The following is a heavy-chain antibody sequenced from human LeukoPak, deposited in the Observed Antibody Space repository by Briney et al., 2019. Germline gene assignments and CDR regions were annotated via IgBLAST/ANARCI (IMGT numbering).Heavy chain of an antibody. CDR3: ARDQYYDSSGYKDY. CDR2: ISYDGSNK. J-gene: IGHJ4*02. V-gene: IGHV3-30*03. CDR1: GFTFSSYG. D-gene: IGHD3-22*01. Sequence: GGSLRLSCAASGFTFSSYGMHWVRQAPGKGLEWVAVISYDGSNKYYADSVKGRFTISRDNSKNTLYLQMGSLRAEDMAVYYCARDQYYDSSGYKDYWGQGTLVTVSS.